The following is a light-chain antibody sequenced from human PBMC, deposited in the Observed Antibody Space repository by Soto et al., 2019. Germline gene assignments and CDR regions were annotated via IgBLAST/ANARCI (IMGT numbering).Light chain of an antibody. J-gene: IGLJ1*01. CDR3: SSYTSSSTPYV. CDR2: DVS. CDR1: SSDVGGYNY. Sequence: QSALTQPASVSGSPVQSITISCTGTSSDVGGYNYVSWYQQHPGKAPKLMIYDVSNRPSGVSNRFSGSKSGNTASLIISGLQAEDEADYYCSSYTSSSTPYVFGTGTKVTVL. V-gene: IGLV2-14*01.